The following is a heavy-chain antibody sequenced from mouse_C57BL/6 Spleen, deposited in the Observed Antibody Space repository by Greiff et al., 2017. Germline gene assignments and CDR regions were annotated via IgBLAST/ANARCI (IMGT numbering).Heavy chain of an antibody. Sequence: EVQLVESGGGLVKPGGSLKLSCAASGFTFSSYAMSWVRQTPEKRLAWVATISDGGSYTYYPDNVKGRFTISRDNAKNNLYLQMSHLKSEDTAMYYCARDDYGYGWFAYWGQGTLVTVSA. CDR3: ARDDYGYGWFAY. D-gene: IGHD2-2*01. V-gene: IGHV5-4*01. CDR2: ISDGGSYT. CDR1: GFTFSSYA. J-gene: IGHJ3*01.